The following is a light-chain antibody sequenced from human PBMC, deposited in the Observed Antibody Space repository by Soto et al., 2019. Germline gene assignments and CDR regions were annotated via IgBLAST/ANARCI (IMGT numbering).Light chain of an antibody. CDR3: QQRSNWPTLYT. CDR1: QSVSSY. CDR2: DAS. J-gene: IGKJ2*01. Sequence: EILSTQSPATLSLSPGERATLSCRASQSVSSYLAWYQQKPGQAPRLLIYDASNRATGIPARFSGSGSGTDITLTISILEPEDFAVYSCQQRSNWPTLYTFGQGTKLEIK. V-gene: IGKV3-11*01.